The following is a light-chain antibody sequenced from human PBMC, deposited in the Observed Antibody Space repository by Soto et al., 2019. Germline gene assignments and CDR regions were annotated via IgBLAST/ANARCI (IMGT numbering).Light chain of an antibody. Sequence: DIQMTQSPSTLSASVGDKVTVTCRASQNIRSRLAWYQQKPGKAPNLLISDASSLESRVPSRFSGSRSRTEFTLTISSLQPDDVATYYCQQYNSYSPFTFGPGTKVDIK. CDR1: QNIRSR. J-gene: IGKJ3*01. CDR3: QQYNSYSPFT. CDR2: DAS. V-gene: IGKV1-5*01.